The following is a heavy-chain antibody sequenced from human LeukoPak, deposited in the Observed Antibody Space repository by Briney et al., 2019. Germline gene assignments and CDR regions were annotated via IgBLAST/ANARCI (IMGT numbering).Heavy chain of an antibody. V-gene: IGHV3-23*01. CDR2: ISGSGGST. J-gene: IGHJ4*02. CDR3: AKAGLWFGELFDY. Sequence: AISGSGGSTYYADSVKGQFTISRDNSKNTLYLQMNSLRAEDTAVYYCAKAGLWFGELFDYWGQGTLVTVSS. D-gene: IGHD3-10*01.